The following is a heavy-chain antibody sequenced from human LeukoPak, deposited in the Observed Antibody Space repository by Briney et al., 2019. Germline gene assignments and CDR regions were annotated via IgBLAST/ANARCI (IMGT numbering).Heavy chain of an antibody. V-gene: IGHV3-74*01. CDR1: GFTFSSYW. D-gene: IGHD3-10*01. CDR2: INSDGSST. CDR3: AMVRGSYYHGLDV. Sequence: GGSLRLSCAASGFTFSSYWMHWVREAPGKGLVWVSRINSDGSSTSYADSVKGRFTISRDNAMNTLYLQMNSLRAEDTAVYYCAMVRGSYYHGLDVWGQGTTVTVSS. J-gene: IGHJ6*02.